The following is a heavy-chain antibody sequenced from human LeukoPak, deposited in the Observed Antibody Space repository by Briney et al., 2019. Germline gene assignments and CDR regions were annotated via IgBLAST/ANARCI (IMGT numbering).Heavy chain of an antibody. CDR1: DFSFITYA. V-gene: IGHV3-23*01. CDR3: AQDGAWLRFDH. J-gene: IGHJ4*02. CDR2: ISGGGDAT. Sequence: PGGSLRLSCAASDFSFITYAMSWVRQAPGKGLEWVSTISGGGDATYYADSVKGRFVISRDNSKNTVYLQMNSLRVDDTARYYCAQDGAWLRFDHWGQGTLVTVSS. D-gene: IGHD5-12*01.